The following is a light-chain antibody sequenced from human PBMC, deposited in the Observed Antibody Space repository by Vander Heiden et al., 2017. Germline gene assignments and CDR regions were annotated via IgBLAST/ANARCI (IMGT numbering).Light chain of an antibody. J-gene: IGLJ2*01. CDR3: SSFTSSSTLV. V-gene: IGLV2-14*03. CDR1: SSDVGGYDY. CDR2: DIT. Sequence: QSALTQPASVSGSPGSSITISCTGTSSDVGGYDYVSWYQQHPGKAPKLMIYDITYRPSGVSNRFSGSKSGNTASLTISGLQAEDEADYYCSSFTSSSTLVFGGGTKLTVL.